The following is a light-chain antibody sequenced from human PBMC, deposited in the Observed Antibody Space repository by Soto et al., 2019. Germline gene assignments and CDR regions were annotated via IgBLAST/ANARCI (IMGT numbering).Light chain of an antibody. CDR1: QTIDTN. V-gene: IGKV3-15*01. CDR3: QQSYSTPRT. Sequence: EIVMTQSPGTLSVSPGERATLSCRASQTIDTNLAWYQQKPGQAPRLLIFAASTRATGIPARFSGSGSGTEFSLTITSLQSEDFATYYCQQSYSTPRTFGQGTKLEIK. CDR2: AAS. J-gene: IGKJ2*02.